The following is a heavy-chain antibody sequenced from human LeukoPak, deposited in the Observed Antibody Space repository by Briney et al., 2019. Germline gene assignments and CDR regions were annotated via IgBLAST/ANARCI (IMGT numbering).Heavy chain of an antibody. D-gene: IGHD6-19*01. V-gene: IGHV3-23*01. CDR2: ITTGGPNT. J-gene: IGHJ4*02. CDR3: AKGAGIVVPGTILH. CDR1: GFTFSSYT. Sequence: GGSLRLSCTASGFTFSSYTMSWVRQAPGKGLKWVSTITTGGPNTYYADSVKGRFTVSRDDSKNTLYLQMNSLRAEDTAVYYCAKGAGIVVPGTILHWGQGILVIVSS.